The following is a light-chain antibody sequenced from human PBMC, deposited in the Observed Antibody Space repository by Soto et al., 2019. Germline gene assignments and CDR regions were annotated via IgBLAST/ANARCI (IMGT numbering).Light chain of an antibody. CDR2: DAS. CDR3: QQRSNWPRT. V-gene: IGKV3-11*01. J-gene: IGKJ1*01. CDR1: QSVSSY. Sequence: EIVLTQSPATLSLSPVERATLSCRASQSVSSYLAWYQQKPGQAPRLLIYDASNRATGIPARFSGSGSGTDFTLTISSLEPEDFAVYYCQQRSNWPRTFGQGTKGDIK.